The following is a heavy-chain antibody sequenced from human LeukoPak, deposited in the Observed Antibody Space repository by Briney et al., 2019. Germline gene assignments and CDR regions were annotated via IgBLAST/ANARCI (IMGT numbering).Heavy chain of an antibody. D-gene: IGHD5-12*01. CDR3: ARNENSGWGYFDY. Sequence: GGSLRLSCAASRFTFNSYAMCWVRQAPGKGLEWVSVIGGSNGITFYVGSVKGRFTISRDNSKDTLYLQMNSLRAEDTAVYYCARNENSGWGYFDYWGQGTLVTVSS. J-gene: IGHJ4*02. CDR1: RFTFNSYA. CDR2: IGGSNGIT. V-gene: IGHV3-23*01.